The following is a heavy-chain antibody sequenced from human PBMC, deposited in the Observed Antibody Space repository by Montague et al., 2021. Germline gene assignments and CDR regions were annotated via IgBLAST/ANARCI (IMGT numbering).Heavy chain of an antibody. D-gene: IGHD6-13*01. V-gene: IGHV2-5*02. Sequence: PALVKPTQTLTLTCTFSGFSLSTSRMGVGWIRQPPGKALEWLALIYWDDDKCYSPSLKRRLTITKDTSKNQVVLTMTNIDPVDTGTYYCAHRVLWAADQNWFDAWGQGTLVTVSS. CDR3: AHRVLWAADQNWFDA. J-gene: IGHJ5*02. CDR2: IYWDDDK. CDR1: GFSLSTSRMG.